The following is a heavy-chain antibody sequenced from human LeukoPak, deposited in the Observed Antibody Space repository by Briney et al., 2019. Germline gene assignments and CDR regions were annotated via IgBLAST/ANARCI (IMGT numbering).Heavy chain of an antibody. CDR2: INQDVSEK. CDR3: ARDKSVGATPFDY. J-gene: IGHJ4*02. D-gene: IGHD1-26*01. V-gene: IGHV3-7*05. CDR1: GFTFSSNW. Sequence: PGGSLRLSCAASGFTFSSNWMSWVRQAPGKGLEWVANINQDVSEKYYVDSVKGRFTISRDNAKNSLYLQMNSLRAEDTAVYYCARDKSVGATPFDYWGQGTLVTVSS.